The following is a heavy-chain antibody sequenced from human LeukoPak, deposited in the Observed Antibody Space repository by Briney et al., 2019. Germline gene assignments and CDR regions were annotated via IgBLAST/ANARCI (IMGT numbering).Heavy chain of an antibody. CDR3: AREREPGGSYYYYMDV. CDR2: IYTSGST. Sequence: SQTLSLTCTVSGGSISSGSYYWSWIRQPAGKGLEWIGRIYTSGSTNYNPSLKSRVTVSGDTSKNQFSLKLSSVTAADTALYYCAREREPGGSYYYYMDVWGKGTTVTVSS. J-gene: IGHJ6*03. V-gene: IGHV4-61*02. CDR1: GGSISSGSYY. D-gene: IGHD1-26*01.